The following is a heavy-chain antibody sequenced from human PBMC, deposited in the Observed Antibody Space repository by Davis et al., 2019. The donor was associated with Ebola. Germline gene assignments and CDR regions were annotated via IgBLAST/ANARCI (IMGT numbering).Heavy chain of an antibody. J-gene: IGHJ5*02. CDR3: ANWVLVGPTT. Sequence: GESLKISCAASGFTFSSYWMSWVRQAPGKGLEWVANIKQDGSEKYYVDSVKGRFTISRDNAKNSLYLQMSSLRAEDTAVYYCANWVLVGPTTWGQGTLVTVSS. CDR2: IKQDGSEK. D-gene: IGHD1-26*01. V-gene: IGHV3-7*03. CDR1: GFTFSSYW.